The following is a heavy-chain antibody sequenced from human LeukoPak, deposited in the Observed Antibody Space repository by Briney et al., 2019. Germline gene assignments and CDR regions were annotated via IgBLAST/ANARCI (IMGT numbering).Heavy chain of an antibody. CDR1: GFTFSSYS. D-gene: IGHD3-10*01. CDR2: ISSSSSTI. CDR3: ARDLSYGSGSYDYYYYMDV. Sequence: GGSLRLSCAASGFTFSSYSMNWVRQAPGKGLEWVSYISSSSSTIYYADSVKGRFTISRDNAKNSLYLQMNSLRAEDTAVYYCARDLSYGSGSYDYYYYMDVWGKGTTVTVSS. V-gene: IGHV3-48*04. J-gene: IGHJ6*03.